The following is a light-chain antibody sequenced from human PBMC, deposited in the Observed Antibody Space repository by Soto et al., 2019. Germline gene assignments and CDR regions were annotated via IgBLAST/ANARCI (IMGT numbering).Light chain of an antibody. CDR1: QPIDIF. Sequence: DIHLTQSPSSLSASVGDRVTITCRASQPIDIFLNWYQQKPGKAPKLLVYAASSLQSGVPSGFTGSGSGTDFTLTISSLQPEDFATYYCQQSYDTPYTFGQGTRLDIE. V-gene: IGKV1-39*01. CDR3: QQSYDTPYT. J-gene: IGKJ2*01. CDR2: AAS.